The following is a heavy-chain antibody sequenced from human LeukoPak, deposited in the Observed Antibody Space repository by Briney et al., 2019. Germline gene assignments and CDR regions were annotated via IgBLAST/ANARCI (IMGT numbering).Heavy chain of an antibody. CDR2: ISSGGTTI. J-gene: IGHJ4*02. CDR1: GMSFSSYE. D-gene: IGHD6-13*01. CDR3: ASARLYSSSWYCYFDY. Sequence: GGSLRLSCAASGMSFSSYEMNWVRQAPGKGLEWVSYISSGGTTIYYADSVKGRFTISRDNAKNSLYLQMNNLRAEDTAVYYCASARLYSSSWYCYFDYWGRGTLVTVSS. V-gene: IGHV3-48*03.